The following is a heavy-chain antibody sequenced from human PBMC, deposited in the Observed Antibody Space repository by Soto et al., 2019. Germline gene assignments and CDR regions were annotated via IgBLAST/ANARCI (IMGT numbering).Heavy chain of an antibody. CDR3: ARDVGPYYYDSSGST. V-gene: IGHV1-69*04. Sequence: SVKVSCKASGGTFSSYTISWVRQAPGQGLEWMGRIIPILGIANYAQKFQGRVTITADKSTSTAYMELSSLRSEDTAVYYCARDVGPYYYDSSGSTWGQGTLVTVSS. CDR2: IIPILGIA. CDR1: GGTFSSYT. D-gene: IGHD3-22*01. J-gene: IGHJ4*02.